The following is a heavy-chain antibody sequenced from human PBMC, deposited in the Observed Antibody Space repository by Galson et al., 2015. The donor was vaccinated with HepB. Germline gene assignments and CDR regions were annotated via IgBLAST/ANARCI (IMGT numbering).Heavy chain of an antibody. CDR2: IKPNSGDT. CDR3: ARVRPTPDFDY. D-gene: IGHD2-15*01. Sequence: SVKVSCKASGYTFTDYYMHWVRQAPGQGLEWMGWIKPNSGDTNYAQNFQGRVTMTRDTSISTAYMELNRLTSDDTAVYYCARVRPTPDFDYWGQGTLVTVSS. CDR1: GYTFTDYY. J-gene: IGHJ4*02. V-gene: IGHV1-2*02.